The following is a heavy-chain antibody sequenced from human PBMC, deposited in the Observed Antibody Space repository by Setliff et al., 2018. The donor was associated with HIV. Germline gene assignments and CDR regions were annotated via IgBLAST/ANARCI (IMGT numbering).Heavy chain of an antibody. CDR1: GGILTNYA. V-gene: IGHV1-69*06. CDR3: ARDLGGNNPSFDY. Sequence: SVKVSCKASGGILTNYAINWVRQAPGQGLEWLGRLIPVSDTPNFAQKFHGRVTFIADRSTDTAYMELTSLTSDDTAVYYCARDLGGNNPSFDYWGQGTQVTVSS. J-gene: IGHJ4*02. D-gene: IGHD3-16*01. CDR2: LIPVSDTP.